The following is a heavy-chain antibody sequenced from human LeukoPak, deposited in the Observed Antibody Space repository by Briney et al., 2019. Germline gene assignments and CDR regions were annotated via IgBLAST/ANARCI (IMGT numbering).Heavy chain of an antibody. CDR1: GYTFTDYY. D-gene: IGHD4-23*01. Sequence: ASVKVSCKSSGYTFTDYYMHWVRQAPGQGLEWMGWINPDSGGTNYAQNFQGRVTMTRDTSISTAYMELSRLRSDDTAVYYCARPFIETPSLGALDYWGQGTLVTVSS. CDR3: ARPFIETPSLGALDY. CDR2: INPDSGGT. J-gene: IGHJ4*02. V-gene: IGHV1-2*02.